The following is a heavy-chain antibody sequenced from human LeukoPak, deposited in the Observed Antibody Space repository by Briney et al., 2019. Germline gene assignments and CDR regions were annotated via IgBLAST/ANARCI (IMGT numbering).Heavy chain of an antibody. CDR3: ARLHYYGSGSDLGWFDP. J-gene: IGHJ5*02. Sequence: SETLSLTCTVSGGSISSYYWSWIRQPPGKGLEWIGYIYYSGSTNYNPSLKSRVTISVDTSKNQFSLKLSSVTAADTAVYYCARLHYYGSGSDLGWFDPWGQGTLVTVSS. CDR2: IYYSGST. V-gene: IGHV4-59*08. CDR1: GGSISSYY. D-gene: IGHD3-10*01.